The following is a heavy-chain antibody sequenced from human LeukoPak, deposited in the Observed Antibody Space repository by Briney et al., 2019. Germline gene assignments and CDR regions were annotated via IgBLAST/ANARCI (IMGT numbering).Heavy chain of an antibody. Sequence: GASLKVSCKASGGTFSRYAISWVRQAPGQGLEWMGGIIPMYGTTNYAKKFQGRVTITADESTSTTYMELSSLRSEDTTLYYCARDRDDSSGYYYGRVLEYWGQGTLVTVSS. CDR1: GGTFSRYA. J-gene: IGHJ4*02. CDR2: IIPMYGTT. CDR3: ARDRDDSSGYYYGRVLEY. D-gene: IGHD3-22*01. V-gene: IGHV1-69*13.